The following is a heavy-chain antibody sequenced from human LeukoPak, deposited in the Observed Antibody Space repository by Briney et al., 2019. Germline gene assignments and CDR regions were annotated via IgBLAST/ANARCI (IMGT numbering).Heavy chain of an antibody. V-gene: IGHV3-74*01. Sequence: GGSLRLSCAASAFTFSTYWMHWVRQAPGKGLVWVSRIKSDGSTNYADSVKGRFTISRENAKNTVSLQMNSLRAEDTGVYYCARAPSEIGGYYPEYFRHWGQGTLVAVSS. CDR1: AFTFSTYW. CDR2: IKSDGST. CDR3: ARAPSEIGGYYPEYFRH. D-gene: IGHD3-22*01. J-gene: IGHJ1*01.